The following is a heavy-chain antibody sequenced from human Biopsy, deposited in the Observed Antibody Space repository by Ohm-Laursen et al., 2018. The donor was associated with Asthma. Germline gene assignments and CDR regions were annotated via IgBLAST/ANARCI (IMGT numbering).Heavy chain of an antibody. CDR2: IYSGGGT. J-gene: IGHJ4*02. D-gene: IGHD3-22*01. V-gene: IGHV3-53*01. Sequence: SLRLSCAASGFTVSTNGMSWVRQPPGKGLEWVSVIYSGGGTYYADSVQGRVTISRDNSKNTLYLQMNSLRAEDTARYYCAKVAGTYYYDSTGYPGVDYWGQGTLVTVSS. CDR3: AKVAGTYYYDSTGYPGVDY. CDR1: GFTVSTNG.